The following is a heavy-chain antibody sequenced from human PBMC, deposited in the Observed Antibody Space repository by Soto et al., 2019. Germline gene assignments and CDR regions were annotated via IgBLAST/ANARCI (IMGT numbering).Heavy chain of an antibody. CDR3: ARLRAAAGPGAGRYYYYGMDV. D-gene: IGHD6-13*01. CDR2: IYHSGST. V-gene: IGHV4-4*02. J-gene: IGHJ6*02. CDR1: GGSISSSNW. Sequence: SETLSLTCAVSGGSISSSNWWSWVRQPPGKGLEWIGEIYHSGSTNYNPSLKSRVTISVDKSKNQFSLKLSSVTAADTAVYYCARLRAAAGPGAGRYYYYGMDVWGQGTTVTVSS.